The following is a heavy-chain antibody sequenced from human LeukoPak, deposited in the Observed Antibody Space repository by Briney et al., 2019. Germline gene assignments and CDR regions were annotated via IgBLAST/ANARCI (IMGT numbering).Heavy chain of an antibody. V-gene: IGHV1-24*01. CDR2: FDPEDGET. D-gene: IGHD3-9*01. J-gene: IGHJ4*02. CDR1: GYTLTELS. CDR3: ATAGVLRYFDWSFDY. Sequence: ASVKVSCKVSGYTLTELSMHWVRLAPGKGLEWMGGFDPEDGETIYAQKFQGRVTMTEDTSTDTAYMELSSLRSEDTAVYYCATAGVLRYFDWSFDYWGQGTLVTVSS.